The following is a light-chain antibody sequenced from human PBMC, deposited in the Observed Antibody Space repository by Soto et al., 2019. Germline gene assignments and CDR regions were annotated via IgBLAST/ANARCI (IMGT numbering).Light chain of an antibody. J-gene: IGKJ2*01. CDR1: QSVNIY. CDR2: NTS. V-gene: IGKV3-20*01. Sequence: ELVLTQSPGTLSLSPGDRATLSCRASQSVNIYFAWYQQKPGQAPRLLIFNTSRRATGIPDRFSGSGSGTDFTLIISRLEPEDFAMYYCQQYGHPLHTFGQGTKLDIK. CDR3: QQYGHPLHT.